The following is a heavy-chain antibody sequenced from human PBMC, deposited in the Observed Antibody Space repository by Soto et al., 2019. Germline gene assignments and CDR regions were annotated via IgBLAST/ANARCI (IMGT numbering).Heavy chain of an antibody. Sequence: QVQLVQSGAEVKKPGSSVKVSCKASGGTFSSYAISWVRQAPGQGLEWMGGIIPIFGTPNYAQKFQGRVTITADESTSTAYMELSSLRSEDTAVYYCAKGDYYYGSGSYLFFDYWGQGTLVTVSS. D-gene: IGHD3-10*01. CDR1: GGTFSSYA. J-gene: IGHJ4*02. CDR2: IIPIFGTP. CDR3: AKGDYYYGSGSYLFFDY. V-gene: IGHV1-69*01.